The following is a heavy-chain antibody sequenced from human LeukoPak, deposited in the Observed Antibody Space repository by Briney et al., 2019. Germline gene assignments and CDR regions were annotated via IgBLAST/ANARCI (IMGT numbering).Heavy chain of an antibody. J-gene: IGHJ4*02. CDR3: ARSEWELLPGFDY. CDR2: IYYSGST. V-gene: IGHV4-39*07. CDR1: GGSISSSSYY. D-gene: IGHD1-26*01. Sequence: SETLSLTCTVSGGSISSSSYYWGWIRQPPGKGLEWIGSIYYSGSTYYNPSLKSRVTISVDTSKNQFSLKLSSVTAADTAVYYCARSEWELLPGFDYWGQGTLVTVSS.